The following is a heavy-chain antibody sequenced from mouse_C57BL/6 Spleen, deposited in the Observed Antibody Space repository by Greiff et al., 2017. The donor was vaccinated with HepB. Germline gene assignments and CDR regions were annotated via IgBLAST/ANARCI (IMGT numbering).Heavy chain of an antibody. CDR3: ARDYSNHGAMDY. CDR1: GYTFTSYW. D-gene: IGHD2-5*01. Sequence: VQLQQPGAELVKPGASVKMSCKASGYTFTSYWITWVKQRPGQGLEWIGDIYPGSGSTNYNEKFKSKATLTVDTSSSTANMQLSSLTSEDSAVYYCARDYSNHGAMDYWGQGTSVTVSS. V-gene: IGHV1-55*01. CDR2: IYPGSGST. J-gene: IGHJ4*01.